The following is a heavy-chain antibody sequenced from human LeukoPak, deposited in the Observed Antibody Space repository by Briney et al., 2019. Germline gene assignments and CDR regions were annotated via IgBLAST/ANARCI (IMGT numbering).Heavy chain of an antibody. D-gene: IGHD2-8*01. J-gene: IGHJ4*02. CDR1: GFTFSSYG. CDR3: ARQATRDYLYEGLDY. Sequence: GGSLRLSCAASGFTFSSYGMHWVRQAPGKGLEWVALISYNGRRKEYAESVKGRFTIDRDNSKSTVFLQMNSLRPDDTAVYSCARQATRDYLYEGLDYWGQGTLVTVSS. V-gene: IGHV3-30*03. CDR2: ISYNGRRK.